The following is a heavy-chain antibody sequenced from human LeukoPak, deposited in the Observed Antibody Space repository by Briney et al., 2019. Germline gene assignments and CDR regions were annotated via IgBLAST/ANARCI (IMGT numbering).Heavy chain of an antibody. CDR3: ATADSGWLDY. CDR1: GFTFSRYD. J-gene: IGHJ4*02. Sequence: GGCLRLSCAASGFTFSRYDMQWVSEARGRGREGGSVIWYEGTNKYCAGSVKGRFTISRDNSKNTLYLQMNRLRAEDTAVYYCATADSGWLDYWGQGTLVTVSS. V-gene: IGHV3-33*01. CDR2: IWYEGTNK. D-gene: IGHD6-19*01.